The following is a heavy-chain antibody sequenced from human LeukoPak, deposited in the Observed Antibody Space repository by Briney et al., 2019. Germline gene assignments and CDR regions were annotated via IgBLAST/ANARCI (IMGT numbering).Heavy chain of an antibody. V-gene: IGHV3-74*01. Sequence: PGGSLRLSCAASGFTFSTYWMHWVRQPPGKGLVWFSRINSDGSSTSYADSVKGRFTISRDNAKNTLYLRMNSLRAEDTAVYYCARQYYYDSSGYYYPFDYWGQGTLVTVYS. CDR3: ARQYYYDSSGYYYPFDY. D-gene: IGHD3-22*01. CDR2: INSDGSST. J-gene: IGHJ4*02. CDR1: GFTFSTYW.